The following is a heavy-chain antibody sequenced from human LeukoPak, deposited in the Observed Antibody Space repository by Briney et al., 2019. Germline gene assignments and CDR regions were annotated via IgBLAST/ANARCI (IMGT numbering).Heavy chain of an antibody. J-gene: IGHJ4*02. CDR1: GYTFTSYD. CDR2: MNPNSGNT. CDR3: ARGLYDILTGYFLGDDY. D-gene: IGHD3-9*01. V-gene: IGHV1-8*01. Sequence: ASVKVSCKASGYTFTSYDINWVRQATGQGLEWMGWMNPNSGNTGYAQKLQGRVTMTRNTSISTAYMELSSLRSEDTAVYYCARGLYDILTGYFLGDDYWGQGTLVTVSS.